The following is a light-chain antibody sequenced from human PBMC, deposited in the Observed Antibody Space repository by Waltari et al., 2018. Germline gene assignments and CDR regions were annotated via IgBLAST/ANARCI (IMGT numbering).Light chain of an antibody. CDR1: SNDVGAHTL. J-gene: IGLJ3*02. Sequence: QSALTQPASVSGSLGQSISISCTGTSNDVGAHTLVSWYQQYPGRAPKLVIYEFTNRPSGISSRFSGSKSGNTASLTISGLQSEDEAEYFCSSYSTTFTVLFGGGTKVTV. V-gene: IGLV2-14*01. CDR2: EFT. CDR3: SSYSTTFTVL.